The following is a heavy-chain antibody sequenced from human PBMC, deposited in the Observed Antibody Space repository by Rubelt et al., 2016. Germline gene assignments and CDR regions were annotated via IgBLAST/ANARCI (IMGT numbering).Heavy chain of an antibody. CDR1: GGPFSGYY. D-gene: IGHD2-15*01. CDR2: INHSGST. V-gene: IGHV4-34*01. Sequence: QVQLQQWGAGLLKPSETLSLTCAVFGGPFSGYYWSWIRQPPGKGLEWIGEINHSGSTNYNPSLKRRPTISEDTSKNRFSRKLRSVTAADTALFYCARESGGTQRYGMDVWGQGTTVTVSS. J-gene: IGHJ6*02. CDR3: ARESGGTQRYGMDV.